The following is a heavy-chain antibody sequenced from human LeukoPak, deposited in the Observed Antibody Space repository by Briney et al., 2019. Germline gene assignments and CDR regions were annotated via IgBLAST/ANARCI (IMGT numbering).Heavy chain of an antibody. D-gene: IGHD1-26*01. Sequence: GGSLRLSCAASGFTFSSYGMHWVRQAPGKGLEWVAVISYDGSNKYYADSVKGRFTISRDNAKNTVYLQMNSLRVEDTGVYYCTRDIYSIAEWGQGTLVTVSS. CDR2: ISYDGSNK. CDR1: GFTFSSYG. CDR3: TRDIYSIAE. V-gene: IGHV3-30*03. J-gene: IGHJ4*02.